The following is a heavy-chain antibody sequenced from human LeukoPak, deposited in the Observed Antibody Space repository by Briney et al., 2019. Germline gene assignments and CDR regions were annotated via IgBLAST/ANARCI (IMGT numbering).Heavy chain of an antibody. Sequence: PGGSLRLSCVASGFTFSTYAMTWVRQAPGKGLEWVSSISVSGGGTYYADSVRGRFTISRDNSKNTLYLHMNSLRGEDTAVYYCVKDWRDDSNWGGDCLQYWGQGTLVTVSS. D-gene: IGHD2-21*02. CDR2: ISVSGGGT. CDR1: GFTFSTYA. CDR3: VKDWRDDSNWGGDCLQY. V-gene: IGHV3-23*01. J-gene: IGHJ4*02.